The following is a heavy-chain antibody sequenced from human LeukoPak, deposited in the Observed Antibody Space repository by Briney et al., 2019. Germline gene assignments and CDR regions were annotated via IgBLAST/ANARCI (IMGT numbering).Heavy chain of an antibody. J-gene: IGHJ5*02. Sequence: GGSLRLSCAASGFTFSDYYMSWIRQAPGKGLEWVSYISSSGSTIDYLDSVKGRFTVSRDNAKNSLYLQMNSLRAEDTAVYYCARDPYNILTGYIDWFDPWGQGTLVTVSS. D-gene: IGHD3-9*01. CDR2: ISSSGSTI. V-gene: IGHV3-11*01. CDR1: GFTFSDYY. CDR3: ARDPYNILTGYIDWFDP.